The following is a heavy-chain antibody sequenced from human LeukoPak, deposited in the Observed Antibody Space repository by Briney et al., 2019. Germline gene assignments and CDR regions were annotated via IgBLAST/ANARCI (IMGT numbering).Heavy chain of an antibody. CDR2: IYSSGST. CDR3: AAESGFGSGSFLDY. D-gene: IGHD3-10*01. J-gene: IGHJ4*02. V-gene: IGHV4-59*01. CDR1: GGSINSYY. Sequence: SETLSLTCTVSGGSINSYYWSWIRQPPGKGLEWIGYIYSSGSTNYNPSLKSRVTISVDTSKNQFSLKLSSVTAADTAVYFCAAESGFGSGSFLDYWGQGTLVTVSS.